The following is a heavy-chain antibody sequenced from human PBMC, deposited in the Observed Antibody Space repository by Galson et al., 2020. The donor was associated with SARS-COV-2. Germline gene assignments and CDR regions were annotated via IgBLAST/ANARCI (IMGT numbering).Heavy chain of an antibody. CDR2: IGPGGGTT. Sequence: GGSLRLSCAASDFTFATYTMSWVRQAPGKGLEWVSAIGPGGGTTHYADSVKGRFTISRDNDKNTLYLQMDSLRAEDTAVYYCAKDRGYYSGIDAFDIWGQGTMVTVSS. CDR3: AKDRGYYSGIDAFDI. CDR1: DFTFATYT. V-gene: IGHV3-23*01. J-gene: IGHJ3*02. D-gene: IGHD3-22*01.